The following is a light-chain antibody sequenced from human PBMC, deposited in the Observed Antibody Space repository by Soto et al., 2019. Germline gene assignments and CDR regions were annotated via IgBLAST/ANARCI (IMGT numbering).Light chain of an antibody. CDR3: SSYTSSNTVV. CDR2: DVN. J-gene: IGLJ3*02. CDR1: SSDIGAYNY. Sequence: QSALTQPASVSGSPGQSITISCTGTSSDIGAYNYVGWYQQHPGQAPKLMTYDVNNRPSGVSDRFSASKSGNTASLTIAWLQAEDEADYSCSSYTSSNTVVFGGGTKLTVL. V-gene: IGLV2-14*03.